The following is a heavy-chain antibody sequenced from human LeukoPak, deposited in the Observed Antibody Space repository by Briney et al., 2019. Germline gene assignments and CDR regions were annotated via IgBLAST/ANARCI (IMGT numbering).Heavy chain of an antibody. CDR2: INPNSGGT. V-gene: IGHV1-2*02. CDR1: GYTFTGYY. J-gene: IGHJ4*02. D-gene: IGHD1-26*01. CDR3: AREDPVVGASFDY. Sequence: ASVKVSCKASGYTFTGYYMHWVRQAPGQGLEWMGWINPNSGGTNYAQKFQGRVTMTRDTSISTAYMELSRLRSDDTAVYYCAREDPVVGASFDYWGQGTLVTVSS.